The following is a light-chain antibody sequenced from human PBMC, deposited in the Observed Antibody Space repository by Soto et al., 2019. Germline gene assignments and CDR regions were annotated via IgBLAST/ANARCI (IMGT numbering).Light chain of an antibody. CDR2: GAS. CDR1: QSVNNN. V-gene: IGKV3-15*01. CDR3: QQYNNWPHT. J-gene: IGKJ4*01. Sequence: EIVMTQSPATLSVSPGERATLSCRASQSVNNNLAWYQQKRGQAPRLLIYGASTTATGIPARFSGSGSETEFTLTISSRQSEDFAIYYCQQYNNWPHTFGGGTKVEIK.